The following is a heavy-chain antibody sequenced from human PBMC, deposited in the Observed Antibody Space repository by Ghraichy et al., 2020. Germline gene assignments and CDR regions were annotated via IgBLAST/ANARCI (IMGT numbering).Heavy chain of an antibody. CDR1: GFTFSSYA. D-gene: IGHD5-24*01. J-gene: IGHJ6*02. Sequence: GGSLRLSCAASGFTFSSYAMSWVRQAPGKGLEWVSAISGSGGSTYYADSVKGRFTISRDNSKNTLYLQMNSLRAEDTAVYYCAKDYNPEGLYYYYGMDVWDQGTTVTVSS. CDR3: AKDYNPEGLYYYYGMDV. CDR2: ISGSGGST. V-gene: IGHV3-23*01.